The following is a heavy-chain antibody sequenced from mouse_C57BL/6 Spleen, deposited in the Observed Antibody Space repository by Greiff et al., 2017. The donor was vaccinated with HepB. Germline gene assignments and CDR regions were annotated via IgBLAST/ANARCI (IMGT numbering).Heavy chain of an antibody. J-gene: IGHJ3*01. D-gene: IGHD3-2*02. V-gene: IGHV1-76*01. CDR1: GYTFTDYY. CDR2: IYPGSGNT. CDR3: AREDSSGFAWFAY. Sequence: VQLQQSGAELVRPRASVKLSCKASGYTFTDYYINWVKQRPGQGLEWIARIYPGSGNTYYNEKFKGKATLTAEKSSSTAYMQLSSLTSEDSAVYFCAREDSSGFAWFAYWGQGTLVTVSA.